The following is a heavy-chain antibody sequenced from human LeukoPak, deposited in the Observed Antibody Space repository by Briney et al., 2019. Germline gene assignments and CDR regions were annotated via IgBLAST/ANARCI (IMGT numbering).Heavy chain of an antibody. D-gene: IGHD5-12*01. CDR3: ARKYGGYDGTDY. CDR2: IISSCSTV. V-gene: IGHV3-48*03. CDR1: GFTFNSYE. J-gene: IGHJ4*02. Sequence: PVGSLRLSCEVSGFTFNSYEMNWVRQAPGKGLEWISYIISSCSTVYYADSVKGRFTIYRDSAKTSLYMQMSSLRFDDTAVYYSARKYGGYDGTDYWGQGTLVTVSS.